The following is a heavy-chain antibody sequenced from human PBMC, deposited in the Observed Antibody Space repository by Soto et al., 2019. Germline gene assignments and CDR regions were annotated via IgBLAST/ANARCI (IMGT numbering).Heavy chain of an antibody. CDR1: GFTFNTFG. J-gene: IGHJ4*02. D-gene: IGHD2-2*01. Sequence: GGSLILSCAASGFTFNTFGMHWVRQAPGKGLEWVAVISYDGSDKYYSDSVRGRFTISRDNSMNTLYLQMNSLRTEDTAVYYCAKSPNFYCSSYHCYKYYFDYWGQGTLVTVSS. CDR2: ISYDGSDK. V-gene: IGHV3-30*18. CDR3: AKSPNFYCSSYHCYKYYFDY.